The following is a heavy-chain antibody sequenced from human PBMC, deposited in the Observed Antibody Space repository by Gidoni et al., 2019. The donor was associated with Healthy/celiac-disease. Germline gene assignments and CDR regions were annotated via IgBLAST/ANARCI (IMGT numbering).Heavy chain of an antibody. V-gene: IGHV4-34*12. J-gene: IGHJ3*02. Sequence: QVQLQQWGAGLLKPSETLSLTCAAYGGSFSVYYWSWIRQPPGKGLEWIGEIIHSGSTNYNPSLKSRVTISVDTSKNQFSLKLSSVTAADTAVYYCASWVYCSGGSCYTGAFDIWGQGTMVTVSS. D-gene: IGHD2-15*01. CDR2: IIHSGST. CDR1: GGSFSVYY. CDR3: ASWVYCSGGSCYTGAFDI.